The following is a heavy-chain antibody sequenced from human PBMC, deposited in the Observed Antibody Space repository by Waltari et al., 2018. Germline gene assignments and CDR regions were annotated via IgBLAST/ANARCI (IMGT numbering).Heavy chain of an antibody. J-gene: IGHJ3*02. CDR3: ARPIFDYGDYFGAFDI. CDR2: IIPILGIA. V-gene: IGHV1-69*04. Sequence: QVQLVQSGAEVKKPGSSVKVSCKASGGTFSSYAISWVRQAPGQGLEWMGGIIPILGIANYEQKFQGRVTITADESTSTAYMELSSLRSEDTAVYYCARPIFDYGDYFGAFDIWGQGTMVTVSS. D-gene: IGHD4-17*01. CDR1: GGTFSSYA.